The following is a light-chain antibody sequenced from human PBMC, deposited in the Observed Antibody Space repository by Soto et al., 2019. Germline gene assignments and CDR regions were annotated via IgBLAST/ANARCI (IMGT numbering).Light chain of an antibody. V-gene: IGKV1-39*01. Sequence: DIQMTQSPSSLSASVGDRVTITCRASQRISNYLNWYQQRPGKAPKLVIHAASTLETGVPSRFSGSGSGTDFTLTISSLQSEDFATFYCQQSTDIPYTFGQGTKLDI. J-gene: IGKJ2*01. CDR2: AAS. CDR1: QRISNY. CDR3: QQSTDIPYT.